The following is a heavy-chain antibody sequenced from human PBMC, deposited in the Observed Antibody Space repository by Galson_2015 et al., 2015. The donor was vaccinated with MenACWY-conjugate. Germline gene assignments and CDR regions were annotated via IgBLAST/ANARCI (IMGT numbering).Heavy chain of an antibody. CDR3: ARGGGSRFGY. D-gene: IGHD1-26*01. Sequence: ETLSLTCAVYGGSFSGYYWSWIRQPPGKGLEWIGEINHSGSTNYNPSLKSRVTISVDTSKNQFSLKLSSVTAADTAVYYCARGGGSRFGYWGQGTLVTVSS. J-gene: IGHJ4*02. V-gene: IGHV4-34*01. CDR1: GGSFSGYY. CDR2: INHSGST.